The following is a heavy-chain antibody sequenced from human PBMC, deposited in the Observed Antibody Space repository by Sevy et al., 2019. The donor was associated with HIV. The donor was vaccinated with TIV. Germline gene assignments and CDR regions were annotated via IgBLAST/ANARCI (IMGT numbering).Heavy chain of an antibody. J-gene: IGHJ3*02. CDR3: AKSYSGSYYIPYDAFDM. CDR1: GFTFRNHA. CDR2: ISSDGAIK. Sequence: GGSLRLSCVTSGFTFRNHAMHWVRQAPGKGLEWVAVISSDGAIKCYADSVKGRFTFSRDNSKSTLYLQMNSLRPEDTAMYYCAKSYSGSYYIPYDAFDMWGQGTMVTVSS. D-gene: IGHD1-26*01. V-gene: IGHV3-30-3*02.